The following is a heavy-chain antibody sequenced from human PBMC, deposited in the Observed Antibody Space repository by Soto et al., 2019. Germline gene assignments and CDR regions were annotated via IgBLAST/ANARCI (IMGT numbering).Heavy chain of an antibody. Sequence: ASVNVSCKASGGTFITFVISWVRQAPGQGLEWMGWIIPFFGTSRYSQKFEDRITITADESTNTVYMDLRSLTSEDTAIYYCAKSAPMDAGDKYYYDFWGQGALVTVSS. CDR2: IIPFFGTS. CDR1: GGTFITFV. CDR3: AKSAPMDAGDKYYYDF. D-gene: IGHD4-17*01. V-gene: IGHV1-69*13. J-gene: IGHJ4*02.